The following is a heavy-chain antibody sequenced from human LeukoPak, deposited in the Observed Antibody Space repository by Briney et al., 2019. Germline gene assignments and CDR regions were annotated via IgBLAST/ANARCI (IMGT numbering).Heavy chain of an antibody. CDR2: IYYSGTT. D-gene: IGHD3-22*01. V-gene: IGHV4-59*01. J-gene: IGHJ5*02. CDR3: AREIIWDDSSGYYIKGWFDP. CDR1: GESISGFY. Sequence: PSETLSLTCTVSGESISGFYWTWIRQPPGKGLEWIGYIYYSGTTYYNPSLKSRVTISVDTSKNQFSLKLSSVTAADTAVYYCAREIIWDDSSGYYIKGWFDPWGQGALVTVSS.